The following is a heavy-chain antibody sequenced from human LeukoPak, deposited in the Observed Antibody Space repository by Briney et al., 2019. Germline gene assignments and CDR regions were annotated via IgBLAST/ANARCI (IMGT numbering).Heavy chain of an antibody. Sequence: SETLSLTCTVSGGSISSYYWSWIRQPPGKGLEWIGYIYYSGSTNYNPSLKSRVTISVDMSKNQFSLKLSSVTAADTAVYYCARQGVVTYNWFDPWGQGTLVTVSS. V-gene: IGHV4-59*08. D-gene: IGHD4-23*01. CDR3: ARQGVVTYNWFDP. J-gene: IGHJ5*02. CDR2: IYYSGST. CDR1: GGSISSYY.